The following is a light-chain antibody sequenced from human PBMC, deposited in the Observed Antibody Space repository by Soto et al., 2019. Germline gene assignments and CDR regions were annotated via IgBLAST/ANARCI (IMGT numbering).Light chain of an antibody. CDR1: SSDGGGYNY. V-gene: IGLV2-14*01. Sequence: QSALTQPASVSGSPGQSITISCTGTSSDGGGYNYVSWYQQHPGKAPKLMIYEVSNRPSGVSNRFSGSKSGNTASLTISGLQAEDEADYYFSSYTSSSTRVFGGGTKLTVL. CDR2: EVS. CDR3: SSYTSSSTRV. J-gene: IGLJ2*01.